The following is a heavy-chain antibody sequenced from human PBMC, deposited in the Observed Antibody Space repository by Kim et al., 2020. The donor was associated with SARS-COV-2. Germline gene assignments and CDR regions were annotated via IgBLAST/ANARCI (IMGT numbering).Heavy chain of an antibody. D-gene: IGHD6-13*01. J-gene: IGHJ5*02. Sequence: GGSLRLSCAASGFTFSSYAMSWVRQAPGKGLEWVSAISGSGGSTYYADSVKGRFTISRDNSKNTLYLQMNSLRAEDTAVYYCAKAGGSWYVIGWFDPWGQGTLVTVSS. CDR1: GFTFSSYA. CDR2: ISGSGGST. V-gene: IGHV3-23*01. CDR3: AKAGGSWYVIGWFDP.